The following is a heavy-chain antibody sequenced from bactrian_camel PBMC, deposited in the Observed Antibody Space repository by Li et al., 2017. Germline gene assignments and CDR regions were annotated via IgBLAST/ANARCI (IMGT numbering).Heavy chain of an antibody. CDR3: AADDHPRRCLGCRDDYCFRY. V-gene: IGHV3S53*01. CDR1: GFTFDDAD. J-gene: IGHJ4*01. Sequence: VQLVESGGGSAQAGGSLRLSCTGSGFTFDDADMGWYRQTPGNDCELVPTITSDTSTYYIESVKGRFIISKDTATNSIYLELNNLQPEDTAIYSCAADDHPRRCLGCRDDYCFRYWGQGTQVTVS. D-gene: IGHD1*01. CDR2: ITSDTST.